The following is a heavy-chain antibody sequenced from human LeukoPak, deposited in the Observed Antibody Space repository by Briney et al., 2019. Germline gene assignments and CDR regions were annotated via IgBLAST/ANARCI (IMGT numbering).Heavy chain of an antibody. CDR1: GFTFSSYS. V-gene: IGHV3-21*01. CDR3: ASQTTTSTSY. J-gene: IGHJ4*02. CDR2: ISSSSSYI. Sequence: GGSLRLSCAASGFTFSSYSMNWVRQAPGKGLEWVSSISSSSSYIYYADSVKGRFTISRDNAKNSLYLQMNSLRAEDTAVYYCASQTTTSTSYWGQGTLVTVSS. D-gene: IGHD1-1*01.